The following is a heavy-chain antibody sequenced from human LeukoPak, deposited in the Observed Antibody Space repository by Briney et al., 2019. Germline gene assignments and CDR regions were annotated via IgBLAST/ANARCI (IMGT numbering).Heavy chain of an antibody. D-gene: IGHD3-10*01. Sequence: GGSLRLSCAASGFTFDDYAMHWVRQAPGKGLEWVSLISWDGGSTYYADSVKGRFTISRDNSKNSLYLQMNSLRAEDTALYYCAIDPSGSGSYYGMDVWGKGTTVTVSS. CDR1: GFTFDDYA. V-gene: IGHV3-43D*04. J-gene: IGHJ6*04. CDR3: AIDPSGSGSYYGMDV. CDR2: ISWDGGST.